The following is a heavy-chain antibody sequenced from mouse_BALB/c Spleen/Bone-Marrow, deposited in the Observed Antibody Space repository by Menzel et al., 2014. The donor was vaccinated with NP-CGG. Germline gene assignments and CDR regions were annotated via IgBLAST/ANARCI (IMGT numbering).Heavy chain of an antibody. CDR3: AGETRYGNYVDYFDY. Sequence: QVQLQQSGPELVKPGTSVRISCKPSGYTFTSYYIHWVKQRPGQGPEWIGWIYPGNVDTKYNEKFKGKATLTADKSSSTAYMQLSSLTSEDSAVYFCAGETRYGNYVDYFDYWGQGTTLTVSS. V-gene: IGHV1S56*01. CDR1: GYTFTSYY. J-gene: IGHJ2*01. CDR2: IYPGNVDT. D-gene: IGHD2-10*02.